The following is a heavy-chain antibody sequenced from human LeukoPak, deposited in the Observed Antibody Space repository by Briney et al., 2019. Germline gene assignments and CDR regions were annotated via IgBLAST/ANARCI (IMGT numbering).Heavy chain of an antibody. Sequence: PGGSLRLSCATSGFTFTTFWMHWVRQAPGKGLVWVSRINHDGSSTNYADSVKGRLTISRDNAKNTVYLQMNSLRAEDTAVYYCVRDWGYDSSGYWQKYFDTWGQGTLVTVSS. J-gene: IGHJ4*02. V-gene: IGHV3-74*01. CDR3: VRDWGYDSSGYWQKYFDT. CDR1: GFTFTTFW. D-gene: IGHD3-22*01. CDR2: INHDGSST.